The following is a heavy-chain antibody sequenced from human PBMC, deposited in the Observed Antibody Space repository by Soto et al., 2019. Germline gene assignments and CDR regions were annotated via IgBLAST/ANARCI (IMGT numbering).Heavy chain of an antibody. D-gene: IGHD3-16*01. CDR2: IIPRFGTV. Sequence: QVQLVQSGAEVRKPGSSVKVSCKASGGTFSGFAIGWVRQAPGQGLEWVGGIIPRFGTVKYAENFEGRVTIAAGNSTGKACLELSSLRSEDMAIYYCARDPYNYDVTGNLAGYFDLWGRGSLVTVSS. CDR3: ARDPYNYDVTGNLAGYFDL. V-gene: IGHV1-69*06. CDR1: GGTFSGFA. J-gene: IGHJ2*01.